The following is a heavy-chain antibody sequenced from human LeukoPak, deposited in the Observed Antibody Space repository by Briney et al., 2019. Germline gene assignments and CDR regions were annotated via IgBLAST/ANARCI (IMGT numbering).Heavy chain of an antibody. CDR2: MRPKKSDT. V-gene: IGHV1-8*01. CDR3: AGGPPEDTSSGY. CDR1: GYSFTTYD. J-gene: IGHJ4*02. D-gene: IGHD3-22*01. Sequence: ASVKVSCKASGYSFTTYDINWVRQARGQGLEWMGWMRPKKSDTGYARKFQDRVTLTWNISTDTAYMELNSLTAEDTAVYFCAGGPPEDTSSGYWGQGTLVTVSS.